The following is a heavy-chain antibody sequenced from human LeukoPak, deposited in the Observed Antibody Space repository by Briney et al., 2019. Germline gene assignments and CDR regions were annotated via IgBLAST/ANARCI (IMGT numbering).Heavy chain of an antibody. J-gene: IGHJ5*02. CDR2: INHSGST. V-gene: IGHV4-34*01. Sequence: SETLSLTCAVYGGSFSGYYWSWIRQPLGKGLEWIGEINHSGSTNYNPSLKSRVTISVDTSKNQFSLKLSSVTAADTAVYYCARVYPPSTGWFDPWGQGTLVIVSS. D-gene: IGHD2-2*01. CDR3: ARVYPPSTGWFDP. CDR1: GGSFSGYY.